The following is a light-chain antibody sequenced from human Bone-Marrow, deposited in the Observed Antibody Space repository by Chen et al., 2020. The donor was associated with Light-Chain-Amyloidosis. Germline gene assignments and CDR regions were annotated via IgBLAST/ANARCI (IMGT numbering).Light chain of an antibody. J-gene: IGLJ2*01. V-gene: IGLV3-25*03. CDR1: DLPTEY. CDR2: RDT. Sequence: SYELTQPPSVSVSPGQTARITCSGDDLPTEYAYWYQQKPGQAPVLVIHRDTERPSGISERFSGSSSGTKATMTISGGQAEDEADYHCQSADSSGTYEVIFGGGTKLTVL. CDR3: QSADSSGTYEVI.